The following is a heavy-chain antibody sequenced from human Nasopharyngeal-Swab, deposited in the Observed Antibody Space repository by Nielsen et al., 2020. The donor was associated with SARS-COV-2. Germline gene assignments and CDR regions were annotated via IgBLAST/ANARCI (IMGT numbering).Heavy chain of an antibody. CDR2: IYSGGST. J-gene: IGHJ4*02. V-gene: IGHV3-53*01. D-gene: IGHD2-2*01. CDR1: GFTVSSNY. CDR3: ARGKAGYCSSTSCYLYFDY. Sequence: GESLKISCAASGFTVSSNYMSWVRQAPGKGLEWVSVIYSGGSTYYADSVKGRFTISRHNSKNTLYLQMNSLRAEDTAVYYCARGKAGYCSSTSCYLYFDYWGQGTLVTVSS.